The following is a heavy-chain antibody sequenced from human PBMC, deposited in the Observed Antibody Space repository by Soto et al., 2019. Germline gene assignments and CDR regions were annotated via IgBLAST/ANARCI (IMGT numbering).Heavy chain of an antibody. V-gene: IGHV4-34*04. D-gene: IGHD3-10*02. CDR2: INHRGST. CDR3: ARGYARSMLATSLTTSCGFDS. J-gene: IGHJ5*01. Sequence: QVQLQQWGTGLLKPSETLSLHCAVYGESLRGYYWSWSRQTPAMGVERVGEINHRGSTNHDSSLKRRAINSIGPSKNQASLRLKYVTAADPAVDYCARGYARSMLATSLTTSCGFDSWGQGTLVTVSS. CDR1: GESLRGYY.